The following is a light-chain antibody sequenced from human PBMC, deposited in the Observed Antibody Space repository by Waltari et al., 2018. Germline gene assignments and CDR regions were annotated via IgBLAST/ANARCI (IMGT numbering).Light chain of an antibody. Sequence: QSALTQPASVSGSPGQSITISCSGSSNDVGYNYVSWYQQRPGKAPKLMIYKVKNRPSGGSRRFSGSRSANTASLTISGLQAEDGADYYCSSFTTSTSLLIFGGGTKVTVL. CDR2: KVK. V-gene: IGLV2-14*01. J-gene: IGLJ2*01. CDR1: SNDVGYNY. CDR3: SSFTTSTSLLI.